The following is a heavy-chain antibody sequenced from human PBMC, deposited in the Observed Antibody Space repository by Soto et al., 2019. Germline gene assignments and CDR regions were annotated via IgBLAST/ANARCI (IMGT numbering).Heavy chain of an antibody. V-gene: IGHV1-2*04. CDR2: VNPKRGDA. CDR1: GYKFTDYY. Sequence: QVLLVQSGAEVKKPGASVKVSCKASGYKFTDYYIHWVRQAPGHGPEWMGWVNPKRGDAVHAQKFQGWVTMTRDTASITAYMEMNKLNSDDSAIYYCARDPGIPGRFWYFDLWGHGTLITVSS. D-gene: IGHD1-20*01. CDR3: ARDPGIPGRFWYFDL. J-gene: IGHJ2*01.